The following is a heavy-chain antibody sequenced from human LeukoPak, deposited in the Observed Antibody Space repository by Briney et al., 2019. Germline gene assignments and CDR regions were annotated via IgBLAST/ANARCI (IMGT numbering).Heavy chain of an antibody. V-gene: IGHV3-30-3*02. CDR2: ISYDGSNK. Sequence: GRSLRLSCAASGFTFSSYAMYWVRQAPGKGLEWVAVISYDGSNKYYADSVKGRFTISRDNSKNTLYLQMNSLRAEDTAVYYCAKSNLPAYYNGMDVWGQGTTVTVSS. CDR3: AKSNLPAYYNGMDV. CDR1: GFTFSSYA. J-gene: IGHJ6*02.